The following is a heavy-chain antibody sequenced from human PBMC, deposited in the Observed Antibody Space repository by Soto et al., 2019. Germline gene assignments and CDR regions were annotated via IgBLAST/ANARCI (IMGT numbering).Heavy chain of an antibody. CDR1: GGTFSSYA. V-gene: IGHV1-69*13. Sequence: SVKVSCKASGGTFSSYAISWVRQAPGQGLEWMGGIIPIFGTANYAQKFQGRVTITADESTSTAYMELSSLRSEDTAVYYCASGGCSGGSCYWYYFDYWGQGTLVTVSS. CDR2: IIPIFGTA. CDR3: ASGGCSGGSCYWYYFDY. J-gene: IGHJ4*02. D-gene: IGHD2-15*01.